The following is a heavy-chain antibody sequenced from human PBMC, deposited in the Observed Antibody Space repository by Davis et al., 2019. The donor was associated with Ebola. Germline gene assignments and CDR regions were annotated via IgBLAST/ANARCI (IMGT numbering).Heavy chain of an antibody. CDR1: EFTFSSYW. D-gene: IGHD3-16*02. CDR2: IKQDGSEK. CDR3: ASGEFGRGSYRQY. J-gene: IGHJ4*02. Sequence: PGGSLRLSCAASEFTFSSYWMSWVRQAPGKGLELVANIKQDGSEKYYVDSVKGRFTISRDNAKSSLYLQMISLRVEDTAVYYCASGEFGRGSYRQYWGQGTLVTVSS. V-gene: IGHV3-7*01.